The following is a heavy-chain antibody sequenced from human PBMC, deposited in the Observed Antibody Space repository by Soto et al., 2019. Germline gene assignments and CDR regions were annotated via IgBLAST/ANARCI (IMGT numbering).Heavy chain of an antibody. J-gene: IGHJ1*01. Sequence: SETLSLTCAVYGGSFSGYYWSWIRQPPGKGLEWIGEINHSGSTNYNPSLKSRVTISVDTSKNQFSLKLSSVTVADTAVYYCARGGNYGSLNGGPGTLVTVSS. V-gene: IGHV4-34*01. CDR2: INHSGST. CDR3: ARGGNYGSLN. CDR1: GGSFSGYY. D-gene: IGHD3-10*01.